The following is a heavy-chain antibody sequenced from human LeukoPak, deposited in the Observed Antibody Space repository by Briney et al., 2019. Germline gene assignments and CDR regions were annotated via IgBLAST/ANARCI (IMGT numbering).Heavy chain of an antibody. Sequence: GASVKVSCKASGYTFTSYGISWVRQAPGQGLEWMGWISAYNGNTNYAQKLQGRVTMTTDTSATTAYMELRSLRSDDTAVYYCARGPYYYDSSGYFGGRPTHFDYWGQGTLVTVSS. CDR2: ISAYNGNT. CDR3: ARGPYYYDSSGYFGGRPTHFDY. CDR1: GYTFTSYG. D-gene: IGHD3-22*01. V-gene: IGHV1-18*01. J-gene: IGHJ4*02.